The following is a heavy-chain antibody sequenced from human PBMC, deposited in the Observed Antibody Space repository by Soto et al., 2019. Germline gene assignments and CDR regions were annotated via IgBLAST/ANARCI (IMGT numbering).Heavy chain of an antibody. Sequence: GASVKVSCKASGYTFTSYGISWVRQAPGQGLEWMGWISAYNGNTNYAQKLQGRVTMTTDTSTSTAYMELRSLRSDDTAVYYCARVGDYYDFWSGYRPYYYYYGMDVWGQGTTVTVS. D-gene: IGHD3-3*01. CDR2: ISAYNGNT. CDR3: ARVGDYYDFWSGYRPYYYYYGMDV. V-gene: IGHV1-18*01. J-gene: IGHJ6*02. CDR1: GYTFTSYG.